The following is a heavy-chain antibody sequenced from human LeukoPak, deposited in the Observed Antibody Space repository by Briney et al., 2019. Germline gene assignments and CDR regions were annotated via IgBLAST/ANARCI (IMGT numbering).Heavy chain of an antibody. CDR2: MFYSGTT. D-gene: IGHD4-11*01. J-gene: IGHJ5*02. CDR1: GASVTSYY. CDR3: ARIMPSDYSTTP. Sequence: SETLSLTCSVSGASVTSYYWTWIRQPPGKGLESIGYMFYSGTTNYNPSLKSRVTISMDTSKNQFSLKLTSVTAADTAVYYRARIMPSDYSTTPWGQGTLVTVSS. V-gene: IGHV4-59*02.